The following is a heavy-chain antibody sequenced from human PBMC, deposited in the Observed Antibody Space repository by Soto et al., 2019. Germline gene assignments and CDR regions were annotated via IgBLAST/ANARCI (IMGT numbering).Heavy chain of an antibody. V-gene: IGHV3-30*18. J-gene: IGHJ6*02. D-gene: IGHD4-4*01. CDR2: ISYDGSKK. CDR1: GLTFSSYG. CDR3: AKSSTAEYYYYGMDV. Sequence: QVYLVESGGGVVQPGRSLRLSCAVSGLTFSSYGMHWVRQAPGKGLEWVAVISYDGSKKYYADSVKGRFTISRDNSKNTLYLQMNSLRPEDTAVYYCAKSSTAEYYYYGMDVWGQGTTVTVSS.